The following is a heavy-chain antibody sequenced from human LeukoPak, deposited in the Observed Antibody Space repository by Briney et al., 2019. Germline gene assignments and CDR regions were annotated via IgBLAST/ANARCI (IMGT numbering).Heavy chain of an antibody. CDR2: ISYDGSNK. V-gene: IGHV3-30-3*01. CDR3: SRNFTVTSALYYFDY. CDR1: GFTFSSYA. J-gene: IGHJ4*02. Sequence: GGSLRLSCAASGFTFSSYAMHWVRQAPGKGLEWVAVISYDGSNKYYADSVKGRFTISRDNSKNTLYLQMNSLRAEDTAVYYWSRNFTVTSALYYFDYWGQGTLVTVSS. D-gene: IGHD4-17*01.